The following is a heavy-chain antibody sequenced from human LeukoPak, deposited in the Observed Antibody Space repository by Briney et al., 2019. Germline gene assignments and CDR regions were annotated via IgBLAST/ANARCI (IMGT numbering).Heavy chain of an antibody. D-gene: IGHD1-26*01. CDR2: IRNKANNYAT. CDR3: VRGAASGSYYGLGV. J-gene: IGHJ6*02. Sequence: GGSLRLSCAASGFTFSDSTMHWVRQASGKGLEWVGRIRNKANNYATAYATSVKGRFTLSRDDSKNTAYPQMNSLKTEDTALYYCVRGAASGSYYGLGVWGQGATVTVSS. CDR1: GFTFSDST. V-gene: IGHV3-73*01.